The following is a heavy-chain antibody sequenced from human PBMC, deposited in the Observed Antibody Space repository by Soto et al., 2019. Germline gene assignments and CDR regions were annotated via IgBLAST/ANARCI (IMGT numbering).Heavy chain of an antibody. D-gene: IGHD6-13*01. V-gene: IGHV3-53*01. Sequence: PGGSLRLSCAASGFTVSSNYMSSVRQARGKGLEWASVTYSGGSTYYADSMKARFTISRDNSKNTLYLQMNSLRAEDTAVYYCARAPVGSSSWYAADYYYGMDVSGQGATVTVSS. CDR3: ARAPVGSSSWYAADYYYGMDV. J-gene: IGHJ6*02. CDR1: GFTVSSNY. CDR2: TYSGGST.